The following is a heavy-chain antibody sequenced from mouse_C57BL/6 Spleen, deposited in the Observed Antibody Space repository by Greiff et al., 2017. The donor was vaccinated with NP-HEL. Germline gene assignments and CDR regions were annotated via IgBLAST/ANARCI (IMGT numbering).Heavy chain of an antibody. CDR3: TTGWYYSNSYYAMDY. V-gene: IGHV14-4*01. Sequence: VQLQQSGAELVRPGASVKLSCTASGFNIKDDYMHWVKQRPEQGLEWIGWIDPENGDTEYASKFQGKATITADTSSNPAYLQLSSLTSEDTAVYYCTTGWYYSNSYYAMDYWGQGTSVTVSS. D-gene: IGHD2-5*01. J-gene: IGHJ4*01. CDR2: IDPENGDT. CDR1: GFNIKDDY.